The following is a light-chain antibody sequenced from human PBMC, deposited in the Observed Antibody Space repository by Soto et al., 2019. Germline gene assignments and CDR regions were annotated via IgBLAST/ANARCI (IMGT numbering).Light chain of an antibody. V-gene: IGLV2-14*01. CDR3: SSYTSSSTRV. J-gene: IGLJ1*01. CDR1: ISDIGGYNY. Sequence: QSVLTQPASVSGSPGQSIAISCTGTISDIGGYNYVSWYQQHPDKAPKLMIYDVSNRPSGVSNRFSGSKSGNTASLTISGLQAEDEADYYCSSYTSSSTRVFGTGTKVIVL. CDR2: DVS.